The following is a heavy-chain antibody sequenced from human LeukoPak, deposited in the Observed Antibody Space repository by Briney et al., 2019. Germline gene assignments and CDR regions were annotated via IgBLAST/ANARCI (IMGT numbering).Heavy chain of an antibody. J-gene: IGHJ5*02. Sequence: ASVKVPCKASGYTFTSYDINWVRQAPGQGLEWMGWMNPKSGNTGYAQKFQGRVTMTRNTSISTAYMELSSLRSEDTAVYYCARPYCSSTSCLDFDPWGQGTLVTVSS. V-gene: IGHV1-8*01. CDR3: ARPYCSSTSCLDFDP. CDR1: GYTFTSYD. D-gene: IGHD2-2*01. CDR2: MNPKSGNT.